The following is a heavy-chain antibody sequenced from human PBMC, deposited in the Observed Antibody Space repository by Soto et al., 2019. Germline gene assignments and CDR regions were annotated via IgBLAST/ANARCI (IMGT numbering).Heavy chain of an antibody. CDR2: MNPNSGNT. CDR1: GYTFTRHD. Sequence: QVQLVQSGAEVKKPGASVKVSCKASGYTFTRHDINWVRQATGQGLEWMGWMNPNSGNTGYAQKFQGRVTMTRHTSIRTAYMELSSLRSEDTAVYYCARSTNDYGDRHWGQGTLVTVSS. CDR3: ARSTNDYGDRH. D-gene: IGHD4-17*01. V-gene: IGHV1-8*01. J-gene: IGHJ4*02.